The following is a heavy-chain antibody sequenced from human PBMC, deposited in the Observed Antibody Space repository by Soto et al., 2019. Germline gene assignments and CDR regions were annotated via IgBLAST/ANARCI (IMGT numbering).Heavy chain of an antibody. CDR3: ARDLGGGDFHWFDP. CDR1: GGTFSSYT. CDR2: IIPILGIA. V-gene: IGHV1-69*04. Sequence: GASVKVSCKASGGTFSSYTISWVRQAPGQGLEWMGRIIPILGIANYAQKFQGRVTITADKSTSTAYMELSSLRSEDTAVYYCARDLGGGDFHWFDPWGQGTLVTVSS. D-gene: IGHD3-10*01. J-gene: IGHJ5*02.